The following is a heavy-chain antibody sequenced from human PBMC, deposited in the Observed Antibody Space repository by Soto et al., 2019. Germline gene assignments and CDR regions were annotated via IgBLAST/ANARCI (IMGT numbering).Heavy chain of an antibody. V-gene: IGHV3-23*01. Sequence: EVQLLESGGGLVQPGGSLRLSCAASGFTFSSYAMSWVRQAPGKGLEWVSAIRGSGGSTDYADSVKGRFTISRDNSKYTVYLQMNSLRAEDTAVYYCAKSMRAIVLMVYALHRSYYFDYWGQGTLVTVSS. D-gene: IGHD2-8*01. J-gene: IGHJ4*02. CDR2: IRGSGGST. CDR1: GFTFSSYA. CDR3: AKSMRAIVLMVYALHRSYYFDY.